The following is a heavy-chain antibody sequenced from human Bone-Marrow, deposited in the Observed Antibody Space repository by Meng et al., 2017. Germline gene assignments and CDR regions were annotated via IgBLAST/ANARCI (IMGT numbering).Heavy chain of an antibody. D-gene: IGHD2-15*01. CDR1: GGSISSGSYY. J-gene: IGHJ6*02. CDR2: IYTSGST. V-gene: IGHV4-61*02. Sequence: LRLSCTVSGGSISSGSYYWSWIRQPAGKGLEWIGRIYTSGSTNYNPSLKSRVTISVDTSKNQFSLKLSSVTAADTAVYYCARATITRYCSGGSCYPGGGYYYYYGMDVWGQGTTVTVSS. CDR3: ARATITRYCSGGSCYPGGGYYYYYGMDV.